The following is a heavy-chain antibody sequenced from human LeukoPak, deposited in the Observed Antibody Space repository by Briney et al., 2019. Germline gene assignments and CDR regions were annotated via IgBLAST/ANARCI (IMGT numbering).Heavy chain of an antibody. Sequence: SETLSLTCTVSGGSISSYYWSWTRQPPGKGLEWIGYIYYSGSTNYNPSLKSRVTISVDTSKNQFSLKLSSVTAADTAVYYCAGLAPLWAGHGMDVWGQGTTVTVSS. D-gene: IGHD3-10*02. J-gene: IGHJ6*02. V-gene: IGHV4-59*01. CDR1: GGSISSYY. CDR2: IYYSGST. CDR3: AGLAPLWAGHGMDV.